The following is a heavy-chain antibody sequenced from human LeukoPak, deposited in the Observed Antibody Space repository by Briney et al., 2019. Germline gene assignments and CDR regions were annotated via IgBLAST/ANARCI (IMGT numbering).Heavy chain of an antibody. J-gene: IGHJ3*02. CDR3: ASSCGGDCYSEVDAFDI. CDR1: GFTVSSNY. Sequence: GGSLRLSCAASGFTVSSNYMSWVRQAPGKGLEWVSVIYSGGSTYYADSVKGRFTISRGNSKNTLYLQMNSLRAEDTAVYYCASSCGGDCYSEVDAFDIWGQGTMVTVSS. CDR2: IYSGGST. V-gene: IGHV3-53*01. D-gene: IGHD2-21*02.